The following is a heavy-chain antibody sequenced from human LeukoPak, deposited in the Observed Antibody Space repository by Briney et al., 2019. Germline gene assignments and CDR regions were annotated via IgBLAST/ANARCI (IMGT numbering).Heavy chain of an antibody. CDR1: GFIFNVNV. CDR3: ARGEDWAAAFDI. CDR2: ISSDGGSK. V-gene: IGHV3-30-3*01. Sequence: GGPLRLSCEASGFIFNVNVMHWVRQAPGKGLQWVAAISSDGGSKYYADSVKRRFTVSRDNSKNTLYVQGNSLRSEDTGVYYWARGEDWAAAFDIWGQGTMVTVSS. J-gene: IGHJ3*02. D-gene: IGHD3-9*01.